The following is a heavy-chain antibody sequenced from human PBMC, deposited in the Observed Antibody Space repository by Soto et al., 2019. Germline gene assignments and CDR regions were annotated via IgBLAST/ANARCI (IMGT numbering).Heavy chain of an antibody. V-gene: IGHV1-18*01. CDR2: ISAYNGNT. J-gene: IGHJ5*02. CDR1: GYTFTSYG. Sequence: ASVKVSCKASGYTFTSYGISWVRQAPGQGLEWMGWISAYNGNTNYAQKLQGRVTMTTDTSTSTAYMELRSLRSDDTAVYYCARVKGSGYHNWYDPWSQGTLVTVSS. D-gene: IGHD3-22*01. CDR3: ARVKGSGYHNWYDP.